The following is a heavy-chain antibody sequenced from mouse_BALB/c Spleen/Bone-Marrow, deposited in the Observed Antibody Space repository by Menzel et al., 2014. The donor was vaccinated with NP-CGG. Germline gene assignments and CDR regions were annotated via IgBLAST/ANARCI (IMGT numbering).Heavy chain of an antibody. D-gene: IGHD1-2*01. J-gene: IGHJ4*01. CDR2: IDPANGNT. Sequence: VQLKESGAELVKPGASVKLSCTASGFNIKDTYMHWVKQRPEQGLEWIGRIDPANGNTKYDPQFQGKATITTDTSSNTAYLQVSSLTSEDTAVYYCASATTATYYAMDYWGQGTSVTVSS. CDR3: ASATTATYYAMDY. V-gene: IGHV14-3*02. CDR1: GFNIKDTY.